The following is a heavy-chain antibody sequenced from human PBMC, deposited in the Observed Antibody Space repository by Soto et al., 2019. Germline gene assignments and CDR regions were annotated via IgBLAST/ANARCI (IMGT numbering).Heavy chain of an antibody. CDR1: GGSISSGGYY. Sequence: PSETLSLTCTVSGGSISSGGYYWSWIRQHPGKGLEWIGYIYYSGSTYYNPSLKSRVTISVDTSKNQFSLKLSSVTAADTAVYYSARGDVVPAATYFDYWGQGTLVTVSS. CDR2: IYYSGST. J-gene: IGHJ4*02. D-gene: IGHD2-2*01. V-gene: IGHV4-31*03. CDR3: ARGDVVPAATYFDY.